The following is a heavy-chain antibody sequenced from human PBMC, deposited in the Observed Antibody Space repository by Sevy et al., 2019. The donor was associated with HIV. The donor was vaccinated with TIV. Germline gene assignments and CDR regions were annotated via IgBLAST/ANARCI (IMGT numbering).Heavy chain of an antibody. V-gene: IGHV3-23*01. CDR2: ISGSGGST. J-gene: IGHJ4*02. Sequence: GGSLRLSCAASGFTFSSYAMSWVRQAPGKGLEWVSAISGSGGSTYYADSVKGRFTSSRDNSKNTLYLQMNSLRAEDTAVYYCAKALIWSGYYTDIYFDYWGQGTLVTVSS. D-gene: IGHD3-3*01. CDR3: AKALIWSGYYTDIYFDY. CDR1: GFTFSSYA.